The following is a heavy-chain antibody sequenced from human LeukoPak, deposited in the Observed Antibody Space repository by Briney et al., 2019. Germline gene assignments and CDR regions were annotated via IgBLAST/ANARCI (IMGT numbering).Heavy chain of an antibody. CDR3: AASFYRYRQQLATRPFDY. Sequence: SETLSLTCAVYGGSFSGYYWSWIRQPPGKGPEWIGEINHSGSTNYNPSLKSRVTISVDTSKNQFSLKLSSVTAADTAVYYCAASFYRYRQQLATRPFDYWGQGTLVTVSS. V-gene: IGHV4-34*01. CDR1: GGSFSGYY. CDR2: INHSGST. J-gene: IGHJ4*02. D-gene: IGHD6-13*01.